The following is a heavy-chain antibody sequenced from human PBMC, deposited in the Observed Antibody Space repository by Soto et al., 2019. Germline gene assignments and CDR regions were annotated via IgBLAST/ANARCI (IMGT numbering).Heavy chain of an antibody. CDR2: ISSSSSYI. Sequence: EVQLVESGGGLVKPGGSLRLSCAASGFTFSSYSMNWVRQAPGKGLEWVSSISSSSSYIYYADSVKGRFTISRDNAKNSLYLQMNSLRAEDTAVYYCAREDSDIPDYYYYYMDVWGKGTTVTVSS. CDR3: AREDSDIPDYYYYYMDV. J-gene: IGHJ6*03. D-gene: IGHD2-15*01. CDR1: GFTFSSYS. V-gene: IGHV3-21*01.